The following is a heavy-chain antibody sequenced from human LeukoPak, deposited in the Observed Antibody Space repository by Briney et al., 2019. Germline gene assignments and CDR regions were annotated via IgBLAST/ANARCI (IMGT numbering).Heavy chain of an antibody. CDR3: ARAGSSSVIRFDY. V-gene: IGHV3-30*02. CDR1: GFTFSSYG. J-gene: IGHJ4*02. Sequence: GGSLRLSCAASGFTFSSYGMHWVRQAPGKGLEWVAFIRYDGGNKYYADSVKGRFTISRDNSKNSVFLQMNSLRPGDTAVYYCARAGSSSVIRFDYWGQGTLVTVSS. D-gene: IGHD2-21*01. CDR2: IRYDGGNK.